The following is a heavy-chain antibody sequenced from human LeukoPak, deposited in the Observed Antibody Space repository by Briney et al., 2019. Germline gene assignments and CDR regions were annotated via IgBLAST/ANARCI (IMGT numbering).Heavy chain of an antibody. CDR3: ARSGGYSYGLTPFDY. Sequence: SETLSLTCTVSGGSISSGSHHWGWFRQSPGKGLEWIGSIYDSRTIYYNPSLNSRVTISAVTSKNQFSLQLNSVTAADAAVYYCARSGGYSYGLTPFDYWGQGTLVTVSS. J-gene: IGHJ4*02. V-gene: IGHV4-39*01. CDR1: GGSISSGSHH. CDR2: IYDSRTI. D-gene: IGHD5-18*01.